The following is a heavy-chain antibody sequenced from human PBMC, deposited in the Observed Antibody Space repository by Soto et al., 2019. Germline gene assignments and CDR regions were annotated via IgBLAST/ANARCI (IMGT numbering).Heavy chain of an antibody. J-gene: IGHJ3*02. CDR1: GYTFTDYF. CDR2: INPYSGGA. D-gene: IGHD2-21*01. CDR3: ARLMHYSYSGGSSHSGFDM. Sequence: QVQLVQSGAEVKKPGASVKVSCEASGYTFTDYFIPWVRQAPGQGLEWIGWINPYSGGADLSQKFQGRVTMTRDTSISTAYMEVSSLRSDDTAVFYCARLMHYSYSGGSSHSGFDMWGQGPLVTVSS. V-gene: IGHV1-2*02.